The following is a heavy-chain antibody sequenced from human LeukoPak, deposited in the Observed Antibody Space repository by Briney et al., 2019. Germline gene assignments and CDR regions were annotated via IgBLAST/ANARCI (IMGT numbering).Heavy chain of an antibody. Sequence: ASVKVSFKASGYTFTSHGISWVRQAPGQGLEWMGWISGYNGNTNYAQKFQGRVTMTTDTSTSTAYMELRSLRSDDTAVYYCARAINLDYWGQGTLVTVSS. CDR3: ARAINLDY. V-gene: IGHV1-18*01. CDR2: ISGYNGNT. CDR1: GYTFTSHG. D-gene: IGHD5-12*01. J-gene: IGHJ4*02.